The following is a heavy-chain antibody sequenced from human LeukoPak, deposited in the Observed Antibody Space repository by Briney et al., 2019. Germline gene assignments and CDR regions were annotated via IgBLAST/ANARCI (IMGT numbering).Heavy chain of an antibody. V-gene: IGHV1-24*01. CDR3: ATQIKGDSHRGFYNWNYFDY. D-gene: IGHD1-20*01. Sequence: ASVKVSCKVSGYTLTELSMHWMRQAPGKGLEWMGGFDPEDGETIYAQKFQGRVTMTEDTSTDTAYMELSSLRSEDTAVYYCATQIKGDSHRGFYNWNYFDYWGQGTLVTVSS. J-gene: IGHJ4*02. CDR1: GYTLTELS. CDR2: FDPEDGET.